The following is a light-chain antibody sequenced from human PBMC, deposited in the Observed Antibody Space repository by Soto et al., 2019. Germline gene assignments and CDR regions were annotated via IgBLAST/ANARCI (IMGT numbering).Light chain of an antibody. J-gene: IGLJ3*02. CDR3: AAWDDSLTGRV. CDR1: SSNIGSKY. V-gene: IGLV1-47*01. CDR2: RDN. Sequence: QAVVTQPPAASGTPGQRVTISCSGSSSNIGSKYVCWYQQLPGAAPKLLIYRDNQRPSGVPDRFSGSKSGTSASLAISGLRSEDEADYYCAAWDDSLTGRVFGGGTKVTVL.